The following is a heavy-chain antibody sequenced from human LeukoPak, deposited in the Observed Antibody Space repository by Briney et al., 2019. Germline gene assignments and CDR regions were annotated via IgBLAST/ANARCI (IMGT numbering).Heavy chain of an antibody. V-gene: IGHV3-21*01. CDR1: GFTFSSYS. Sequence: GGSLRLSCAASGFTFSSYSMNWVRQAPGKGLEWVSSISSSSSYIYYADSVKGRFTISRDNAKNSLYLQMNSLRAEDTAVYYCAKVDTAMVTPDAFDIWGQGTMVTVSS. D-gene: IGHD5-18*01. CDR3: AKVDTAMVTPDAFDI. CDR2: ISSSSSYI. J-gene: IGHJ3*02.